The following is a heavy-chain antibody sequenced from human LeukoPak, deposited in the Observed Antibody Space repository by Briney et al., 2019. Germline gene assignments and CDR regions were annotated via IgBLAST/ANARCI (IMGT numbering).Heavy chain of an antibody. CDR2: ISSNNSPI. Sequence: GGSLRLSCAASGFTFSSYSMNWVRQAPGKGLEWVSYISSNNSPIYYADSVKGRFTISRDNAKNSLYLQMNSLRAEDTAVYYCARGELLKGGAFDIWGQGTMVTVSS. J-gene: IGHJ3*02. CDR3: ARGELLKGGAFDI. V-gene: IGHV3-48*04. CDR1: GFTFSSYS. D-gene: IGHD1-26*01.